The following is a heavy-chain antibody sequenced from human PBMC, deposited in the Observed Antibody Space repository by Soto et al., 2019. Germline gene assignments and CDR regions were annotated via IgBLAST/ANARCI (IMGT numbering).Heavy chain of an antibody. CDR1: GFTFSSYA. CDR2: ISYDGSNK. CDR3: AREGSGYTIDY. D-gene: IGHD5-12*01. Sequence: QVQLVESGGGVVQPGRSLRLSCAASGFTFSSYAMHWVRQAPGKGLEWVAVISYDGSNKYYADSVKGRFTISRDNSKNRLYLQMNSLRAEDTAVYYCAREGSGYTIDYWGQGTLVTVSS. V-gene: IGHV3-30-3*01. J-gene: IGHJ4*02.